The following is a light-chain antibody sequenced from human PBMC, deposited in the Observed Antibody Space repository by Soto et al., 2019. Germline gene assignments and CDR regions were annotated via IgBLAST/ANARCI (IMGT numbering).Light chain of an antibody. CDR2: DAS. CDR1: QDISNY. V-gene: IGKV1-33*01. Sequence: DIQMTQSPSSLSASVGDRVTITCQASQDISNYLNWFQQKPGRAPKLLIYDASDLETGVSSRFSGSGSGTHFSFTISSLQPEDIAIYFCQQYDNLPLTFGGGTKVEIK. CDR3: QQYDNLPLT. J-gene: IGKJ4*01.